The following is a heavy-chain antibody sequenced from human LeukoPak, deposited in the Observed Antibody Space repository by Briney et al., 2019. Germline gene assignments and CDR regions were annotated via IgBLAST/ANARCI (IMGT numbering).Heavy chain of an antibody. J-gene: IGHJ4*02. Sequence: GASVKVSCKASGYTLTGYYMHWVRQAPGQGLEWMGRINPNSGGTNYAQKLQGRVTMTRDTSTSTDYMELSRLRSDDTAVYYCARDYYYYDSSGYYYIPYYFDYWGQGALVTVSS. D-gene: IGHD3-22*01. CDR3: ARDYYYYDSSGYYYIPYYFDY. CDR1: GYTLTGYY. V-gene: IGHV1-2*06. CDR2: INPNSGGT.